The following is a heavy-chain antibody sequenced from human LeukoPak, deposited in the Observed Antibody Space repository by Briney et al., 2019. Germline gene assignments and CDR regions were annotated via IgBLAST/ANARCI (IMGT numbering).Heavy chain of an antibody. CDR1: GYSFTSYW. V-gene: IGHV5-51*01. CDR3: ARAVVVPSTNNWFDP. Sequence: GESLKISGKGSGYSFTSYWIGWVRQMPGKGLEWMGIIYPGDSDTRYSPSFQGQVTISADKSISTAYLQWSSLKASDTAMYYCARAVVVPSTNNWFDPWGQGTLVTVSS. CDR2: IYPGDSDT. J-gene: IGHJ5*02. D-gene: IGHD3-22*01.